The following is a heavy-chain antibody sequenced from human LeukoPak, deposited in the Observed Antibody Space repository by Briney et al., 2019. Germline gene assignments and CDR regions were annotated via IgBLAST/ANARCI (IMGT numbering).Heavy chain of an antibody. J-gene: IGHJ4*02. D-gene: IGHD6-6*01. CDR1: GLTFSSYW. V-gene: IGHV3-74*01. CDR3: ARDSEYSSSSPPFDY. Sequence: PGGSLRLSCAASGLTFSSYWMHWVRQAPGKGLVWVSRINSDGSSTSYADSVKGRFTISRDNAKNTLYLQMNSLRAEDTAVYYCARDSEYSSSSPPFDYWGQGTLVTVSS. CDR2: INSDGSST.